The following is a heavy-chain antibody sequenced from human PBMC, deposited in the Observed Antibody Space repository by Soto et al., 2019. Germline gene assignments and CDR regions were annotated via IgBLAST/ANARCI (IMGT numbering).Heavy chain of an antibody. D-gene: IGHD6-19*01. J-gene: IGHJ6*02. Sequence: QVQLVQSGAEVKKPGSSVKVSCNASGGTFSSYAISWVRQAPGQGREWMGGIIPIFGTANYAQKFQGRVTITADESSSTADMGLSSRRSEDTAVYYCARESRDSIAVAGRDCNYHYYGMDVWVQGTTETVSS. CDR2: IIPIFGTA. CDR1: GGTFSSYA. CDR3: ARESRDSIAVAGRDCNYHYYGMDV. V-gene: IGHV1-69*01.